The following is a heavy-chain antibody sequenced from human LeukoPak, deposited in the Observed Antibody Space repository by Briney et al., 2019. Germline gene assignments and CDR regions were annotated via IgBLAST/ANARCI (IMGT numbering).Heavy chain of an antibody. CDR3: ARGRKQLVRGYFDY. J-gene: IGHJ4*02. D-gene: IGHD6-6*01. V-gene: IGHV4-34*01. CDR2: INHSGST. CDR1: GGSFSGYY. Sequence: SETLSLTCAVYGGSFSGYYWSWIRQPPGKGREWIGEINHSGSTNYNPSLKSRVTISVDTSKNQFSLKLSSVTAADTAVYYCARGRKQLVRGYFDYWGQGTLVTVSS.